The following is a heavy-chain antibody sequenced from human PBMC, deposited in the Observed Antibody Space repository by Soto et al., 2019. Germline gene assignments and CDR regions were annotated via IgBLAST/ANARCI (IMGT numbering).Heavy chain of an antibody. D-gene: IGHD5-18*01. CDR2: IRSKAYGGTT. CDR3: TREVTRAYYYYGMDV. V-gene: IGHV3-49*04. CDR1: GFTFGDYA. J-gene: IGHJ6*02. Sequence: GVLRLSCTASGFTFGDYAMSWVRQAPGKGLEWVGFIRSKAYGGTTEYAASVKGRFTISRDDSKSIAYLQMNSLKTEDTAVYYCTREVTRAYYYYGMDVWGQGTTVTVSS.